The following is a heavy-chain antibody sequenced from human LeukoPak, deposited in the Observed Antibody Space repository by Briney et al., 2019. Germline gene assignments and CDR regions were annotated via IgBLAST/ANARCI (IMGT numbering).Heavy chain of an antibody. D-gene: IGHD6-6*01. J-gene: IGHJ6*03. CDR1: GGSISSYY. Sequence: SETLSLTCTVSGGSISSYYWSWIRQPAGKGLEWIGRIYTSGSTNYNPSLKGRVTMSVDTSKNQFSLKLSSVTAADTAVYYCARLGVAARPPYYYYYYMDVWGKGTTVTVYS. V-gene: IGHV4-4*07. CDR3: ARLGVAARPPYYYYYYMDV. CDR2: IYTSGST.